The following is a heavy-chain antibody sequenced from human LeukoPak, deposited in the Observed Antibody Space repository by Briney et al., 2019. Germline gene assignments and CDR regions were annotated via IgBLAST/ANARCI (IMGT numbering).Heavy chain of an antibody. CDR1: GFTFSSYE. J-gene: IGHJ4*02. CDR2: ISSSGGTI. CDR3: ARASFGYSYGFSGFDY. V-gene: IGHV3-48*03. D-gene: IGHD5-18*01. Sequence: GGSLRLSCAASGFTFSSYEMNWVRQAPGKGLEWVSYISSSGGTIYYADSVKGRFTISRDNAKNSLYLQMNSLRAEDTAVYYCARASFGYSYGFSGFDYWGQGTLVTVSS.